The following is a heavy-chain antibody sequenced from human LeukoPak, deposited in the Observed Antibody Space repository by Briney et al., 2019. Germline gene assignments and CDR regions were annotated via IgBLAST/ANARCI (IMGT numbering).Heavy chain of an antibody. CDR2: IFSSSTYI. D-gene: IGHD2/OR15-2a*01. CDR3: ARDFYDGFALDY. J-gene: IGHJ4*02. V-gene: IGHV3-21*03. CDR1: GFTFLNYT. Sequence: GGSLRLSCAASGFTFLNYTMNWVRQAPGKGLEWVSFIFSSSTYIYYTDSVKGRFTISRDNARNSLYLQMDNLRAEDTGVYYCARDFYDGFALDYWGQGTLVTVSS.